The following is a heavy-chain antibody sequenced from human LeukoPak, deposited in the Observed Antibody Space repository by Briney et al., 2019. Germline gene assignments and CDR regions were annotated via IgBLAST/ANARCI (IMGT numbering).Heavy chain of an antibody. CDR3: ANGGPAAPYFDY. J-gene: IGHJ4*02. CDR2: IRYDGSNK. V-gene: IGHV3-30*02. Sequence: PGGSLRLSCAASGFTFSSYGMHWVRQAPGKGLEWVAFIRYDGSNKYYADSVKGRFTISRDNSKNTLYLQMNSLRAEDTAVYCCANGGPAAPYFDYWGQGTLVTVSS. CDR1: GFTFSSYG. D-gene: IGHD2-2*01.